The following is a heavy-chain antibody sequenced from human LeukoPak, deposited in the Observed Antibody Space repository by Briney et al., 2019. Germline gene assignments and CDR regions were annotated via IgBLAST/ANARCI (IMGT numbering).Heavy chain of an antibody. CDR1: GYTFTSYY. Sequence: GASVKVSCKASGYTFTSYYMHWVRQAPGQGLEWMGIINPSGGSTSYAQKFQGRVTMTRDTSTSTVYMELSSLRSEDTAVYYCARAFRYFDPSDAFDIWGQGTMVTVSS. J-gene: IGHJ3*02. CDR3: ARAFRYFDPSDAFDI. D-gene: IGHD3-9*01. CDR2: INPSGGST. V-gene: IGHV1-46*01.